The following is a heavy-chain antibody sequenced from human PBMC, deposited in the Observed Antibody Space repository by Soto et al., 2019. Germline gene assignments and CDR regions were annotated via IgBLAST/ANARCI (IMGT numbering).Heavy chain of an antibody. J-gene: IGHJ6*02. D-gene: IGHD1-7*01. CDR3: ARVPITGTSLYYYGMDV. V-gene: IGHV4-31*03. CDR2: IYYSGST. CDR1: GGSLSNGGYY. Sequence: PXGTLSLTCTVSGGSLSNGGYYWSWIRQHPGKGLEWIGYIYYSGSTYYNPSLKSRVTISVDTSKNQFSLKLSSVTAADTAVYYCARVPITGTSLYYYGMDVWGQGTTVTVSS.